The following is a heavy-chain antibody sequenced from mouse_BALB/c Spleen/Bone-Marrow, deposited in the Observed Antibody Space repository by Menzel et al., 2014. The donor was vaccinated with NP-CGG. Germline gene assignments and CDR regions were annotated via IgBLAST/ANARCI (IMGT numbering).Heavy chain of an antibody. Sequence: QVQLKESGPELVKPGALVKISCKASGYTFTSYDINWVKQRPGQGLEWIGWIYPGDGSTKYNEKFKGKATLTADKSSSTAYMQLSSLTSENSAVYVCARSGDSSSDGFAYWGQGTLVTVSA. CDR3: ARSGDSSSDGFAY. CDR1: GYTFTSYD. CDR2: IYPGDGST. D-gene: IGHD3-2*01. V-gene: IGHV1S56*01. J-gene: IGHJ3*01.